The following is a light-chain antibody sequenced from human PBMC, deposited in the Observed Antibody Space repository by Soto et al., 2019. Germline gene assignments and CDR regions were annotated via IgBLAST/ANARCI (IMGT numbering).Light chain of an antibody. CDR1: QSVSSN. CDR2: DAS. J-gene: IGKJ1*01. CDR3: QQYDNWPLA. V-gene: IGKV3-15*01. Sequence: EIVMTQSPATLSVSPGERATLSCRASQSVSSNLAWYQQKPGQAPRLLIYDASTRATGFPARFSGSGSGTEFTLTISSLQSEDFAIYYCQQYDNWPLAFGQGTKVEIK.